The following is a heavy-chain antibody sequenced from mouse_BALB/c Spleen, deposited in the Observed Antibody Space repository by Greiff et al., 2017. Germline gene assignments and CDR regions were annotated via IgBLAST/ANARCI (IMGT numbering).Heavy chain of an antibody. Sequence: EVKVEESGGGLVKPGGSLKLSCAASGFTFSSYAMSWVRQTPEKRLEWVATISSGGSYTYYPDSVKGRFTISRDNAKNTLYLQMSSLRSEDTAMYYCARHNYGNPYYFDYWGQGTTLTVSS. CDR2: ISSGGSYT. V-gene: IGHV5-9-3*01. CDR1: GFTFSSYA. D-gene: IGHD2-1*01. CDR3: ARHNYGNPYYFDY. J-gene: IGHJ2*01.